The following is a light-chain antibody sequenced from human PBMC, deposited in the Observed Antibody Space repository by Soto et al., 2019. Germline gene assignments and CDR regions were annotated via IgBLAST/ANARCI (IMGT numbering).Light chain of an antibody. CDR1: QHISNY. J-gene: IGKJ4*01. Sequence: DIQMTQSPSSLSASIGDRVTITCRANQHISNYVNWYQQRPGKAPRVLIFSASTLQSGVPSSFSGSVSGTDFTLTISSLEPEDFGIYFCQQSYSTPGALTFGGGTRVDIK. V-gene: IGKV1-39*01. CDR2: SAS. CDR3: QQSYSTPGALT.